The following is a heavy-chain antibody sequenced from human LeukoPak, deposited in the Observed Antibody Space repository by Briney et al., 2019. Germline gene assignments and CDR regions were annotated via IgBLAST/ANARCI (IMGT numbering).Heavy chain of an antibody. V-gene: IGHV3-11*01. J-gene: IGHJ4*02. D-gene: IGHD7-27*01. CDR2: ISSSGSTI. CDR1: GFTFSDYY. Sequence: GGSLRLSCAASGFTFSDYYMSWIRQAPGKGLEWVSYISSSGSTIYYADSVKGRFTISRDNSKNTLYLQMNSLRAEDTAVYYCATYYWGSEGFFDYWGQGTLVTVSS. CDR3: ATYYWGSEGFFDY.